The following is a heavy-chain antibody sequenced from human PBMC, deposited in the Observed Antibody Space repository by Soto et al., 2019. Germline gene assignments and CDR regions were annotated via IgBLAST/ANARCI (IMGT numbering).Heavy chain of an antibody. CDR1: GYTFTSYG. CDR3: GRDSYSSSPYYYYGMDV. J-gene: IGHJ6*02. CDR2: ISAYNGNT. D-gene: IGHD6-6*01. Sequence: ASVKVSCKASGYTFTSYGISWVRQAPGQGLEWMGWISAYNGNTNYAQKLQGRVTMTTDTSTSTAYMELRSLRSDDTAVYYCGRDSYSSSPYYYYGMDVWGQGTTVTVSS. V-gene: IGHV1-18*01.